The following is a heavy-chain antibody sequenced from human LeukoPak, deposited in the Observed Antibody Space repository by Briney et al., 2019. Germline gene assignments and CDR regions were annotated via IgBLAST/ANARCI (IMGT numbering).Heavy chain of an antibody. V-gene: IGHV3-33*01. J-gene: IGHJ6*02. D-gene: IGHD6-19*01. CDR2: IWYDGSNK. CDR3: ARESGNGYSSGWYPYYYYGMDV. CDR1: GFTFSSYG. Sequence: GGSLRLSCAASGFTFSSYGMHWVRQAPGKGLEWVAVIWYDGSNKYYADSVKGRFTISRDNSKNTLYLQMNSLRAEDTAVYYRARESGNGYSSGWYPYYYYGMDVWGQGTTVTVSS.